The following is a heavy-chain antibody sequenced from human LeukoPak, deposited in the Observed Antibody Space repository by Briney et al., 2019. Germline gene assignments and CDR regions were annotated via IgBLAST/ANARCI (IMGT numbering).Heavy chain of an antibody. V-gene: IGHV1-2*02. CDR2: IKPNSGVT. Sequence: ASVKVSCKTSGYTFATYFMHWVRQAPGQGLEWMGYIKPNSGVTNYAQKFRGRVTMTWDTSISTAYIELSGLTSNDTAIYYCARPTYCGSNCYFNFDYWGQGTLVTVSS. CDR3: ARPTYCGSNCYFNFDY. J-gene: IGHJ4*02. CDR1: GYTFATYF. D-gene: IGHD2-21*02.